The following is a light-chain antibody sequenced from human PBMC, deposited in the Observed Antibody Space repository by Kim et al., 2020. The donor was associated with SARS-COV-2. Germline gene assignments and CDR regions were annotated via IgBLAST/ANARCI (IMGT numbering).Light chain of an antibody. CDR2: DAS. Sequence: EIVLTQSPATLSLSPGERATLSCRASQSISSYLAWYQQKPGQAPRLLIYDASNRATGIPARFSGSGSGTDFTLTISSLEPEDSAVYYCRQRSNWPPLSFGGGTKVDIK. CDR1: QSISSY. J-gene: IGKJ4*01. V-gene: IGKV3-11*01. CDR3: RQRSNWPPLS.